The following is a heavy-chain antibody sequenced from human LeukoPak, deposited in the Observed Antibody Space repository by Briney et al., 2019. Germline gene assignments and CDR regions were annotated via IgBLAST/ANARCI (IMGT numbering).Heavy chain of an antibody. V-gene: IGHV3-23*01. Sequence: GGSLRLSCAASGFTFSSYAMSWVRQAPGKGLEWVSAIRGSGGSTYYADSVKGRFTISRDNSKNTLYLQMNSLRAEDTAVYYCAKAIYSSSRMDVWGQGTTVTVSS. CDR1: GFTFSSYA. CDR3: AKAIYSSSRMDV. CDR2: IRGSGGST. J-gene: IGHJ6*02. D-gene: IGHD6-13*01.